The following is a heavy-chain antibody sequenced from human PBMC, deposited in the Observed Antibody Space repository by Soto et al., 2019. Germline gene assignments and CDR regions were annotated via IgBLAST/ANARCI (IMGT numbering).Heavy chain of an antibody. J-gene: IGHJ6*02. CDR2: IDHNGVA. CDR1: GDSISSSKW. CDR3: ARMNRDYYYYGMDV. Sequence: SDTLSLTCGVSGDSISSSKWWTWVRQTPGNGLEWIGKIDHNGVANYNPSLEGRVTTSKDISKNQISLKVTSVTAADSAVYYCARMNRDYYYYGMDVWGQGATVTVSS. V-gene: IGHV4-4*02.